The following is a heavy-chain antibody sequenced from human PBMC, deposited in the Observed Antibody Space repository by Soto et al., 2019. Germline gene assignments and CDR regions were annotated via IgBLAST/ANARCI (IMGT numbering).Heavy chain of an antibody. V-gene: IGHV1-3*01. J-gene: IGHJ5*02. Sequence: QVQLVQSGAEVKEPGASVKVSCKASGYTFTTYAIPWVRQAPGQRPEWMGWRNAGNGDTKYSQKFQGRVTITRDTAAKTADMQLISLRSEDTAVYFCARYGAVGGTRGNWFDPWSQGTLVTVSS. CDR3: ARYGAVGGTRGNWFDP. D-gene: IGHD6-13*01. CDR1: GYTFTTYA. CDR2: RNAGNGDT.